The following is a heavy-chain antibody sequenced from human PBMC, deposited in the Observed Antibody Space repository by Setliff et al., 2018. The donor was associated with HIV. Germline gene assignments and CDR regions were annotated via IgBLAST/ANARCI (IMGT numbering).Heavy chain of an antibody. J-gene: IGHJ4*02. D-gene: IGHD3-10*01. CDR1: GFTFSSYS. CDR2: ISSSSSTI. V-gene: IGHV3-48*01. Sequence: GGSLRLSCAASGFTFSSYSMNWVRQAPGKGLEWVSYISSSSSTIYYADSVKGRFTTSRDNSKNTLYLQMNSLRAEDTAVYYCARDDRWVYNDYLDYWGQGTLVTVSS. CDR3: ARDDRWVYNDYLDY.